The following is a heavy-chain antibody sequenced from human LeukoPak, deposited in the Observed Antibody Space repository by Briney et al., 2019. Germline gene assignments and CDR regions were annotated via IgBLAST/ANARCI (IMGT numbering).Heavy chain of an antibody. V-gene: IGHV3-30*02. Sequence: TGGSLRLSCAASGFTFSTYAMHWVRQAPGKGLEWVALIRYDGSNKYYADSVKGRFTISRDNSKNTLYLQMNSLRAEDTAVYYCAKDEIYSSGWYSVDYWGQGTLVTVSS. CDR3: AKDEIYSSGWYSVDY. J-gene: IGHJ4*02. CDR1: GFTFSTYA. D-gene: IGHD6-19*01. CDR2: IRYDGSNK.